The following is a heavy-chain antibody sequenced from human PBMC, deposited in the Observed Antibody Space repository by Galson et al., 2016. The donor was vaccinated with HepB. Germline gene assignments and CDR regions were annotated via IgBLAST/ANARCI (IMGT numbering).Heavy chain of an antibody. CDR3: AREGGEDKRGGYFDY. V-gene: IGHV1-46*01. J-gene: IGHJ4*02. Sequence: SCKASGYTFTTSYMHWVRQAPGQGLEWMGVFNPSGGSTGYAQKFQGRVTMTRDTSTSTVYMELSSLRSEDTAVYYCAREGGEDKRGGYFDYGGQGTLVTVSS. CDR2: FNPSGGST. CDR1: GYTFTTSY. D-gene: IGHD1-26*01.